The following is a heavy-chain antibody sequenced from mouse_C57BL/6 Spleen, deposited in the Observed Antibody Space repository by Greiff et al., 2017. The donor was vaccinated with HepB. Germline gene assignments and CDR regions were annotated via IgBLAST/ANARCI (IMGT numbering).Heavy chain of an antibody. CDR2: IDPETGGT. Sequence: QVQLQQSGAELVRPGASVTLSCKASGYTFTDYEMHWVKQTPVHGLEWIGAIDPETGGTAYNQKFKGKAILTADKSSSTAYMELRSLTSEDSAVYYYTRSGRLDYYAMDYWGQGTSVTVSS. CDR1: GYTFTDYE. D-gene: IGHD2-4*01. V-gene: IGHV1-15*01. J-gene: IGHJ4*01. CDR3: TRSGRLDYYAMDY.